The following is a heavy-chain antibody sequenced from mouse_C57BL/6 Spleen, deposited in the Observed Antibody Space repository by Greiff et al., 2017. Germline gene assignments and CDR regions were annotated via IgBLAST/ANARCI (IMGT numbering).Heavy chain of an antibody. CDR3: ARKRGGARDY. Sequence: VQLQQSGAELVRPGASVKLSCKASGYTFTDYYINWVKQRPGQGLEWIARIYPGRGNTYYNETFKGKATLTAEKSSSTAYMQLSSLTSEDSAVYFCARKRGGARDYGGQGTSVTVSS. CDR1: GYTFTDYY. V-gene: IGHV1-76*01. J-gene: IGHJ4*01. CDR2: IYPGRGNT.